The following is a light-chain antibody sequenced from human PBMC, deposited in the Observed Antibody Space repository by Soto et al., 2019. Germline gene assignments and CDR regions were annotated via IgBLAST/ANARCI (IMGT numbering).Light chain of an antibody. CDR1: SSDVGGYNY. CDR2: AVS. J-gene: IGLJ1*01. Sequence: QSALTQPASVSGSPGQSITISCTGTSSDVGGYNYASWYQQHPGKAPKLIIYAVSKRPSGVSNRFSGSKSGNTASLTISGLQAEDEADYYCSSYTSYSPYVFGTGTKGTVL. V-gene: IGLV2-14*01. CDR3: SSYTSYSPYV.